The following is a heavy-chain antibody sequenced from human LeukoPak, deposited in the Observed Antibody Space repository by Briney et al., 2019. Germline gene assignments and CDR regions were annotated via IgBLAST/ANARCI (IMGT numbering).Heavy chain of an antibody. Sequence: ASVKVSCKASGYTFTDYYIHWVRQAPGQGLEWMGWINPNSGGTKYAQKFQGRVTMTTDTSISTAYMEMSRQTSDDTAVYYCARDAHNGYEFHDWFDPWGQGALVTVSS. D-gene: IGHD5-12*01. J-gene: IGHJ5*02. CDR1: GYTFTDYY. CDR2: INPNSGGT. V-gene: IGHV1-2*02. CDR3: ARDAHNGYEFHDWFDP.